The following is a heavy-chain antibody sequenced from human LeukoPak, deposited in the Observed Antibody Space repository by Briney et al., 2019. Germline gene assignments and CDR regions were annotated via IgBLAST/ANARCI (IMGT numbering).Heavy chain of an antibody. D-gene: IGHD4-17*01. CDR3: ARVPAYGDYFDY. V-gene: IGHV3-11*05. CDR1: GFTFSDYY. Sequence: SGGSLRLSCAASGFTFSDYYMSWIRQAPGKGLEWVSYISSSSSYTNYADSVKGRFTISRDNAKNSLYLQMNSLRAEDTAVYYCARVPAYGDYFDYWGQGTLVTVSS. J-gene: IGHJ4*02. CDR2: ISSSSSYT.